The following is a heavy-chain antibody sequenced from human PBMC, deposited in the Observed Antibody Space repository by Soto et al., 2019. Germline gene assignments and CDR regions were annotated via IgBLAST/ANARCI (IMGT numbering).Heavy chain of an antibody. J-gene: IGHJ6*02. V-gene: IGHV1-58*01. D-gene: IGHD3-3*01. Sequence: QMQLVQSGPEVKKPGTSVKVSCKASGFTFTNSAVQWVRQARGQRLEWIGWIVVGSGNTNYAQKFQERVTITRDMSTSTASMELSSLRSEDTAVYYCAAGWLLFLECLPQPYYGIDFWGQGPPVTFSS. CDR3: AAGWLLFLECLPQPYYGIDF. CDR2: IVVGSGNT. CDR1: GFTFTNSA.